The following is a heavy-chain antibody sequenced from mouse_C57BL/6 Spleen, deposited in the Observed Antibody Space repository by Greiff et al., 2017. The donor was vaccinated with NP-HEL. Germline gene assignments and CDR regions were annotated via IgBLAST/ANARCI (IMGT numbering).Heavy chain of an antibody. V-gene: IGHV5-9-1*02. CDR1: GFTFSSYA. Sequence: EVQLVESGEGLVKPGGSLKLSCAASGFTFSSYAMSWVRQTPEKRLEWVAYISSGGDYIYYADTVKGRFTISRDNARNTLYLQMSSLKSEDTAMYYCTRDSLRLGGYYFDYWGQGTTLTVSS. CDR3: TRDSLRLGGYYFDY. J-gene: IGHJ2*01. D-gene: IGHD1-2*01. CDR2: ISSGGDYI.